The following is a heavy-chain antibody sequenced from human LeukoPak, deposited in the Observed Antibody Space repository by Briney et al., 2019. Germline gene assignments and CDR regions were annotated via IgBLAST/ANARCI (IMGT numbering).Heavy chain of an antibody. CDR2: IIPILGTA. J-gene: IGHJ4*02. D-gene: IGHD4/OR15-4a*01. Sequence: GASVKVSCKASGGTFSSYAISWVRQAPGQGLEWMGGIIPILGTANYAQKFQGRVTITADESTSTAYMELSSLRSEDTAVYYCARGSTMDYYFDYWGQGTLVTVSS. CDR1: GGTFSSYA. V-gene: IGHV1-69*01. CDR3: ARGSTMDYYFDY.